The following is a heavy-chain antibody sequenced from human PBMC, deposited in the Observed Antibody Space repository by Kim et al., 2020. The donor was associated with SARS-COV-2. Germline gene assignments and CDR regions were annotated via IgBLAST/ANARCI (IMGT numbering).Heavy chain of an antibody. CDR3: ATPRDAFGNDAFDI. CDR2: IIASLGIA. CDR1: GDTFSSYA. V-gene: IGHV1-69*04. J-gene: IGHJ3*02. Sequence: SVKVSCKASGDTFSSYAISWVRQAPGQGLEWMGRIIASLGIANYAQKFQGRVTITADKSTSTAYMELSSLRSEDTAVYYCATPRDAFGNDAFDIWGQGTTVAVAS. D-gene: IGHD3-10*01.